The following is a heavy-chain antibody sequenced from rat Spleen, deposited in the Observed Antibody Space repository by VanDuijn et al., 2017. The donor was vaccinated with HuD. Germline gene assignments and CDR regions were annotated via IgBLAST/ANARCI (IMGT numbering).Heavy chain of an antibody. CDR3: VRQDTSGYSNWFTY. V-gene: IGHV5S23*01. D-gene: IGHD4-3*01. CDR1: GFIFNNYD. J-gene: IGHJ3*01. Sequence: EVQLVESGGGLVQPGRSLKLSCAVSGFIFNNYDMAWVRQAPTESLEWVASISPSGGATYYRDSVKGRFTVSRDNAKSTLNLQLDSLRSEDTATYYCVRQDTSGYSNWFTYWGQGTLVTVSS. CDR2: ISPSGGAT.